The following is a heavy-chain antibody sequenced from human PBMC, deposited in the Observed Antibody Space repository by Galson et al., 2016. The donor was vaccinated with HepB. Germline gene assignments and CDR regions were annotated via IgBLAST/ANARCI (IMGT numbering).Heavy chain of an antibody. D-gene: IGHD2/OR15-2a*01. V-gene: IGHV4-4*02. J-gene: IGHJ4*02. Sequence: ETLSLTCAVSGVSISSSDWWGWVRQPPGQGLEWIGQIFHTGRVNYTPSLASRVTISIDTSNNHFSPRLTSVTAADTALYYCARQYWGGPSDYWGQGTLVIVSS. CDR1: GVSISSSDW. CDR3: ARQYWGGPSDY. CDR2: IFHTGRV.